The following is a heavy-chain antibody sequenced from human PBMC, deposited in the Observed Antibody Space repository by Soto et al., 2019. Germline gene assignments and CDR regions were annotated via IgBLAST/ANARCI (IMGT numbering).Heavy chain of an antibody. Sequence: SETLSLTCAVSGYSISSSNWWGWIRQPPGKGLEWIGYIYYSGSTYYNPSLKSRVTISVDTSKNQFSLKLSSVTAADTAVYYCARAYGGYADYWGQGALVTVSS. CDR1: GYSISSSNW. CDR3: ARAYGGYADY. CDR2: IYYSGST. D-gene: IGHD5-12*01. V-gene: IGHV4-28*03. J-gene: IGHJ4*02.